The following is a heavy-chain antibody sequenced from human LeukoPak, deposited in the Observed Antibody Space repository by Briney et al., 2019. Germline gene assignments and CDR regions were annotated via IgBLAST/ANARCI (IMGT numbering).Heavy chain of an antibody. Sequence: GGSLRLSCTASGFTFGDYAMSWVRQAPGKGLEWVGFIRSKAYGGTTEYTASVKGRFTISRDDSKSIAYLQVNSLKTEDTAVYYCTRVTSPYDYGDYWGQGTLVTVSS. D-gene: IGHD3-16*01. V-gene: IGHV3-49*04. CDR3: TRVTSPYDYGDY. CDR2: IRSKAYGGTT. CDR1: GFTFGDYA. J-gene: IGHJ4*02.